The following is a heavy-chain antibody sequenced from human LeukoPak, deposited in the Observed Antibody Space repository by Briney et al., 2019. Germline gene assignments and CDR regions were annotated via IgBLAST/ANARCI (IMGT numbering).Heavy chain of an antibody. CDR2: ISGSGGST. CDR1: GFTFSSYA. D-gene: IGHD5-12*01. J-gene: IGHJ4*02. Sequence: GGSLRLSCAASGFTFSSYAMSWVRQAPGKGLEWVSAISGSGGSTYYADSVKGRFTISRDNSKNTLYLQMNSLRSEDTPVYYCATFSGYGFDYWGQGSLVTVSS. CDR3: ATFSGYGFDY. V-gene: IGHV3-23*01.